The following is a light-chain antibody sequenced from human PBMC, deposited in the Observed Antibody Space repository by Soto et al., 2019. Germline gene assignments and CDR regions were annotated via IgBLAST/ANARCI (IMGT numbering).Light chain of an antibody. V-gene: IGKV2-28*01. CDR1: QSLLHSNGYNY. Sequence: DIVMTQSPLSLPVTPGEPASISCRSSQSLLHSNGYNYLDWYLQKPGQSPQLLIYLGSNRASGVPDRFSGSGSGTDFTLKISXVEAEDVGVYYCMQALQTRSFGQGTKVDTK. J-gene: IGKJ1*01. CDR2: LGS. CDR3: MQALQTRS.